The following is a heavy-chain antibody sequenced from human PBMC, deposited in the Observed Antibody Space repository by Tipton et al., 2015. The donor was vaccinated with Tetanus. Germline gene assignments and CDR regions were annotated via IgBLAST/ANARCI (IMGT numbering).Heavy chain of an antibody. V-gene: IGHV4-59*12. CDR1: GGSINSYY. D-gene: IGHD6-19*01. Sequence: LSCTVSGGSINSYYWSWIRQPPGKGLEWIGYIYYSGSTNYNPSLRSRVTMSVDTSKNQCSLNLTSVTAADTAVYYCARERLGPVTGTRYYFDYWXQXXXVIVSS. CDR3: ARERLGPVTGTRYYFDY. CDR2: IYYSGST. J-gene: IGHJ4*02.